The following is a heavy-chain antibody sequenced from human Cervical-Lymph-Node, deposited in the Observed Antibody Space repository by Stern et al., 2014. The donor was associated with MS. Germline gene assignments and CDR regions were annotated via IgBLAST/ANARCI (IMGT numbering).Heavy chain of an antibody. CDR1: GFTVSSNY. J-gene: IGHJ6*02. D-gene: IGHD3-22*01. CDR2: IYSGGST. Sequence: QLVQSGGGLIQPGGSLRLSCAASGFTVSSNYMSWVRQAPGKGLEGVSVIYSGGSTYYADSVKGRFTISRDNSKNTLYLQMNSLRAEDTAVYYCARAPFQYYYDSSGYLSYYYGMDVWGQGTTVTVSS. CDR3: ARAPFQYYYDSSGYLSYYYGMDV. V-gene: IGHV3-53*01.